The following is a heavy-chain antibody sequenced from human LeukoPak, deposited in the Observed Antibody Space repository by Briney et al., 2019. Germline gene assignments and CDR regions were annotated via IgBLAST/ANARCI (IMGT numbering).Heavy chain of an antibody. CDR2: IDANNGDP. CDR1: GYTFRGNY. D-gene: IGHD4-11*01. Sequence: SVKVSCTASGYTFRGNYIHWLRQAPGQGLEWLGWIDANNGDPKSAQKFQGRVPMSRDTSISTAYMDLSSLSPDDTAVYYCARDPSSVTLYFFDYWGQGTLVTVSS. V-gene: IGHV1-2*02. J-gene: IGHJ4*02. CDR3: ARDPSSVTLYFFDY.